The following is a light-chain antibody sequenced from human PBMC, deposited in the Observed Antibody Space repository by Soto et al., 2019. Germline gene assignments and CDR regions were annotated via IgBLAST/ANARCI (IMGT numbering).Light chain of an antibody. V-gene: IGKV1-5*03. CDR3: QQYNSNSYT. CDR1: QSISTW. J-gene: IGKJ2*01. Sequence: DIPMTQSPFTLSASVGDRVTITCRASQSISTWLAWYQQKPGKAPKLLIYKASSLESGVPSRFSGSGSGTEFTLTISSLQPDDFATYYCQQYNSNSYTFGQGTKLEIK. CDR2: KAS.